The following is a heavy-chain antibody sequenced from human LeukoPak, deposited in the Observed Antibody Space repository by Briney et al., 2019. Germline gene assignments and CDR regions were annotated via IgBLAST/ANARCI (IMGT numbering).Heavy chain of an antibody. J-gene: IGHJ3*01. V-gene: IGHV1-2*02. D-gene: IGHD4-23*01. CDR2: INPNGGGT. CDR1: GYTFTSYA. CDR3: AAEIYGGNTDCCTFDF. Sequence: ASVKVSCKASGYTFTSYAMHWVRQAPGQGLEWMGWINPNGGGTNYAQKFQGRVTMTRDTSISTAYMELSRLRSDDTAVYYCAAEIYGGNTDCCTFDFWGPGTPVTVSS.